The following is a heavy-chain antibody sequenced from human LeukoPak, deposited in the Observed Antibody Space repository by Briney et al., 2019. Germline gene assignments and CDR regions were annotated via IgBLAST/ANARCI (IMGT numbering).Heavy chain of an antibody. J-gene: IGHJ4*02. Sequence: PGGSLRLSCAASGFTFSSYAMHWVRQAPGKGLEWVAVISYDGSNKYYADSVKGRFTISRDNSKNTLYLQMNSLRAEDTAVYYCARDREGYGTKLKYYFDYWGQGTLVTVSS. CDR3: ARDREGYGTKLKYYFDY. V-gene: IGHV3-30*04. D-gene: IGHD1-1*01. CDR2: ISYDGSNK. CDR1: GFTFSSYA.